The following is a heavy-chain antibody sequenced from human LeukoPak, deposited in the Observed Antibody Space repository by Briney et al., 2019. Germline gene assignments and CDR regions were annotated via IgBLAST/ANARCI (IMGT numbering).Heavy chain of an antibody. J-gene: IGHJ6*03. V-gene: IGHV4-34*01. Sequence: PSETLSLTCAVYGGSFSGYYWSWIRQPPGKGLEWIGEINHSGSTNYNPSLKSRVTISVDTSKNQFSLKLSSVTAADTAVYYCARETIPYYMDVWGKGTTVTVSS. CDR3: ARETIPYYMDV. CDR2: INHSGST. CDR1: GGSFSGYY. D-gene: IGHD3-3*01.